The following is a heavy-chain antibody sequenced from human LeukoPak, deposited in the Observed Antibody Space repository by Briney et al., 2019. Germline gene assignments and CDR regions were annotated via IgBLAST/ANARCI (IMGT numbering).Heavy chain of an antibody. V-gene: IGHV4-59*08. J-gene: IGHJ4*02. D-gene: IGHD5-18*01. CDR3: ASSSAMVTHSFDY. CDR2: IYYSGST. Sequence: PSETLSLTCTVSGGSISSYYWSWIRQPPGEGLEWIGFIYYSGSTNQYASLKSRVTMSVDTSKNQFFPKLSSVTAADTAVYYCASSSAMVTHSFDYWGQGTLVTVSS. CDR1: GGSISSYY.